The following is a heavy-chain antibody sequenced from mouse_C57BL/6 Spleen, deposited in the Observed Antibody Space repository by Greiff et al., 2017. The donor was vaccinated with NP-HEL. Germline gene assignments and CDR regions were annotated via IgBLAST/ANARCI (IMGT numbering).Heavy chain of an antibody. V-gene: IGHV5-9*01. Sequence: EVKLMESGGGLVKPGGSLKLSCAASGFTFSSYTMSWVRQTPEKRLEWVATISGGGGNTYYPDSVKGRFTISRDNAKNTLYLQMSSLRSEDTALYYCATLITTVVGNYAMDYWGQGTSVTVSS. D-gene: IGHD1-1*01. CDR3: ATLITTVVGNYAMDY. CDR1: GFTFSSYT. CDR2: ISGGGGNT. J-gene: IGHJ4*01.